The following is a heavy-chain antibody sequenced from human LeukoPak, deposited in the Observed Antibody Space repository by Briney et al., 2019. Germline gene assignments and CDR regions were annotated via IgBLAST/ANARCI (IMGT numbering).Heavy chain of an antibody. Sequence: GGSLRLSCAASGFTFTTYWMNWVRQAPGKGLEWLANINQGGSEKYYVDSVKGRFTISRDNAKNSLFLQMNSLRAEDTAVYYCARDVGDLWGQGTLVTVSS. J-gene: IGHJ4*02. V-gene: IGHV3-7*01. CDR2: INQGGSEK. CDR1: GFTFTTYW. D-gene: IGHD2-21*02. CDR3: ARDVGDL.